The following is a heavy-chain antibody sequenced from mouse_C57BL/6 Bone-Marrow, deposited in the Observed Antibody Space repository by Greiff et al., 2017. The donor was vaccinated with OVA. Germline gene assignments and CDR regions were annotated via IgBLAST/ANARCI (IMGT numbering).Heavy chain of an antibody. V-gene: IGHV1-82*01. CDR2: IYPGDGDT. Sequence: VQLQESGPELVKPGASVKISCKASGYAFSSSWMNWVKQRPGKGLEWIGRIYPGDGDTNYNGKFKGKATLTADKSSSTAYMQLSSLTSEDSAVYFCATPDGYAMDYWGQGTSVTVSS. CDR3: ATPDGYAMDY. CDR1: GYAFSSSW. J-gene: IGHJ4*01. D-gene: IGHD2-3*01.